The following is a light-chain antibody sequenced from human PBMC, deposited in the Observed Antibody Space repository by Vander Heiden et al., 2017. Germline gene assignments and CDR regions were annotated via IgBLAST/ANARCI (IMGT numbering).Light chain of an antibody. V-gene: IGKV3-20*01. CDR2: GAS. CDR3: QQYGSSSLT. J-gene: IGKJ4*01. CDR1: QSVSSIY. Sequence: EIVLTQSPGTLSLSPGERATLSCRYRQSVSSIYLAWYQQKPGQAPRLLIYGASSRATGIPDRFSGSGSGTDFTLTISRLEPEDFAVYYCQQYGSSSLTFGGGTKVEIK.